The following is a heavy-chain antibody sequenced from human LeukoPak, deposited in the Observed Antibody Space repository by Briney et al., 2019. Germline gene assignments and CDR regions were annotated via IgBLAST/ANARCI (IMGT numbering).Heavy chain of an antibody. CDR1: GGSISSSCFY. J-gene: IGHJ4*02. CDR2: IYYNGRT. Sequence: PSETLSLTCTVSGGSISSSCFYWGWIRQPPGKGLEWIGSIYYNGRTYYNPSLKGRVTISADTSKNQFSLNLSSVNAADTSVYYCAATLRLPAAMGFDYWGQGTLVTVSS. D-gene: IGHD2-2*01. V-gene: IGHV4-39*01. CDR3: AATLRLPAAMGFDY.